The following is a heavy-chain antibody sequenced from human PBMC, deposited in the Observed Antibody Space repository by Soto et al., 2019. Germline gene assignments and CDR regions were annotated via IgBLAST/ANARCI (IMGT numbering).Heavy chain of an antibody. CDR3: ARRGRGYSSYPRYDNGMGV. CDR1: GYTLSYYW. D-gene: IGHD6-19*01. V-gene: IGHV5-51*01. CDR2: IYPHDSDT. Sequence: GESLKISWQSSGYTLSYYWKGWVRQMPGKGLELVGMIYPHDSDTNYSPSFNSQVTISADNSISTAYLQWRSLKASDTPMYYCARRGRGYSSYPRYDNGMGVWGQGTTVTVSS. J-gene: IGHJ6*02.